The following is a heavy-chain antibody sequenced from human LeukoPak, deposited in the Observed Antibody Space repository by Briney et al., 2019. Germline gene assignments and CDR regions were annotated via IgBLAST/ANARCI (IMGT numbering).Heavy chain of an antibody. J-gene: IGHJ4*02. V-gene: IGHV4-30-4*01. CDR3: ARVLLRDGYNPLLDY. CDR1: GGSISSGDYY. CDR2: IYYSGST. Sequence: SETLSLTCTVSGGSISSGDYYWSRIRQPPGKGLEWIGYIYYSGSTYYNPSLKSRVTISVDTSKNQFSLKLSSVTAADTAVYYCARVLLRDGYNPLLDYWGQGTLVTVSS. D-gene: IGHD5-24*01.